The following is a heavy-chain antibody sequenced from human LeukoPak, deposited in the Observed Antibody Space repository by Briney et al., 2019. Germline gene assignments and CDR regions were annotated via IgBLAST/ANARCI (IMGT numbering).Heavy chain of an antibody. CDR2: IRNKANNYAT. J-gene: IGHJ4*02. V-gene: IGHV3-73*01. Sequence: GGSLRLSCAASEFTFSVSAIYWVRQASGKGLEWIGRIRNKANNYATAYAASVKGRFTISREDSKNTAYLQMNSLKIEDTAVYYCTYTSSSGVVYWGQGALVTVSS. CDR3: TYTSSSGVVY. CDR1: EFTFSVSA. D-gene: IGHD6-6*01.